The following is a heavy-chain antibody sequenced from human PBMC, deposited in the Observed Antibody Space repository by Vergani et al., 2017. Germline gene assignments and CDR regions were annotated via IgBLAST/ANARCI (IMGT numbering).Heavy chain of an antibody. D-gene: IGHD3-22*01. CDR3: ARLYGRDSSGSKYFDY. V-gene: IGHV5-51*01. J-gene: IGHJ4*02. CDR1: GYSFTNDW. Sequence: EVQLVQSGAEVKKPGESLKISCQISGYSFTNDWIGWVRQMPGKGLEWMGIIHPADSDTRYSPSFQAQVTISVDKSISTAYLQRSSLRASDSAMYYCARLYGRDSSGSKYFDYWGQGTLVTVSS. CDR2: IHPADSDT.